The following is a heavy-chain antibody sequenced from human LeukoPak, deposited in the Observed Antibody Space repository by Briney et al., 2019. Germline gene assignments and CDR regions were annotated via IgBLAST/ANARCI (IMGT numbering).Heavy chain of an antibody. CDR1: GFTFSSYG. D-gene: IGHD3-22*01. J-gene: IGHJ4*02. V-gene: IGHV3-7*03. CDR2: IKQDGSEK. CDR3: ARDPYYYDSSGYYF. Sequence: QAGGSLRLSCAASGFTFSSYGMSWVRQAPGKGLEWVANIKQDGSEKYYVDSVKGRFTISRDNAKNSLYLQMNSLRAEDTAVYYCARDPYYYDSSGYYFWGQGTLVTVSS.